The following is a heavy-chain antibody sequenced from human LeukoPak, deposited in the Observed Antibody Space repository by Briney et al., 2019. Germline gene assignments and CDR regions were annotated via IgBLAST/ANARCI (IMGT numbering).Heavy chain of an antibody. CDR3: ARDARPGSGHGFDP. CDR2: IHYSGRT. D-gene: IGHD5-12*01. Sequence: SETLSLTCTVSTGSISSGDYFWSWIRQHPGKGLEWIGYIHYSGRTYYNPSLKSRVTISVDTSKNQLSLKLTSVTAADTAVYYCARDARPGSGHGFDPWGQGTLVTDSS. J-gene: IGHJ5*02. CDR1: TGSISSGDYF. V-gene: IGHV4-31*03.